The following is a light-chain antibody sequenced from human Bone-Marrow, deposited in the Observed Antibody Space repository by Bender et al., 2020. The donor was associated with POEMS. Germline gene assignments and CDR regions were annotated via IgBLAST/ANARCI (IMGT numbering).Light chain of an antibody. J-gene: IGLJ3*02. CDR3: SSFAISSTWV. CDR2: DVS. CDR1: SSDLGGFNY. V-gene: IGLV2-14*03. Sequence: HSALTQPASVSGSPGQSITISCIGTSSDLGGFNYVPWYQQHPGKAPKLLIFDVSDRPSGVSNRFSGSKSGNTASLTISGLQAEDAADYYCSSFAISSTWVFGGGTQLTVL.